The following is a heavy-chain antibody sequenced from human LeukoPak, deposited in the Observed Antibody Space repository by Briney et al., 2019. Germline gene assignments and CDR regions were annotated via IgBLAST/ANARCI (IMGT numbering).Heavy chain of an antibody. CDR2: TRNKANSYST. V-gene: IGHV3-72*01. J-gene: IGHJ4*02. D-gene: IGHD6-13*01. Sequence: PGGSLRLSCAASVFTFSDHYMSWIRQAPGKGLEWVGRTRNKANSYSTDYVASVKGRFTISRDDSKNSLYLQMTSLKTEDTAVYYCTRVRAAAGHYFDYWGQGTLVTVSS. CDR3: TRVRAAAGHYFDY. CDR1: VFTFSDHY.